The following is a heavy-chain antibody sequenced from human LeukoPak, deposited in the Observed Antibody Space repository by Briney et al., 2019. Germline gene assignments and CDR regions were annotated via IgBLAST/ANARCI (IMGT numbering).Heavy chain of an antibody. CDR3: ARPPLRYGGSTSCSYHI. CDR2: IYPGDSDT. V-gene: IGHV5-51*01. D-gene: IGHD2-2*01. CDR1: AYSFTSYC. J-gene: IGHJ3*02. Sequence: GESLMIFCWGSAYSFTSYCIGWVRQMPGNGLEWMGIIYPGDSDTRYSPYFQVQVTISADKSISTAYLQWSSMKASDTAMYNCARPPLRYGGSTSCSYHIWGQGTMVTVSS.